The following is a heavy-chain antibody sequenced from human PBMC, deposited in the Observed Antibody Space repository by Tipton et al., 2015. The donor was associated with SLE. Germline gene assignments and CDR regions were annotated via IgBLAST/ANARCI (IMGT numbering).Heavy chain of an antibody. CDR1: GFTFSSYS. D-gene: IGHD1-26*01. V-gene: IGHV3-48*01. J-gene: IGHJ4*02. CDR3: ARDLVGATTVTYFDY. CDR2: ISSSSSTI. Sequence: GSLRLSCAASGFTFSSYSMNWVRQAPGKGLEWVSYISSSSSTIYYADSVKGRFTISRDNAKNSLYLQMNSLRAEDTAVYYCARDLVGATTVTYFDYWGQGTLVTVSS.